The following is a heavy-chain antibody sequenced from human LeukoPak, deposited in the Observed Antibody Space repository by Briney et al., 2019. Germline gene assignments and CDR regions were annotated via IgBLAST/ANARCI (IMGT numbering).Heavy chain of an antibody. V-gene: IGHV3-7*03. J-gene: IGHJ6*02. Sequence: PGGSLRLSCAASGFTFSTHWMSWVRQAPGTGLEWVANIKQDGSERYYVDSVKGRFTISRGNARDSLYLQMSSLRAEDTAVYFCARGLEPHYYHGVDVWGQGTTVTVSS. CDR1: GFTFSTHW. D-gene: IGHD1-1*01. CDR2: IKQDGSER. CDR3: ARGLEPHYYHGVDV.